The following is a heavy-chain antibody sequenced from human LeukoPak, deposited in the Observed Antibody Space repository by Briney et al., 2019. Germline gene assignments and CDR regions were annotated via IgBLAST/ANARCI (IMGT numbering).Heavy chain of an antibody. CDR3: AREGAVANYYYGLDV. J-gene: IGHJ6*02. CDR1: GFTFSSSD. D-gene: IGHD6-19*01. V-gene: IGHV3-48*03. CDR2: ISSSGSTI. Sequence: GGSLRLSCAASGFTFSSSDMNWVRQAPGKGLVWVSYISSSGSTIHYADSVKGRFTISRDNAKNSLYLQMNSLRAEDTAVYYCAREGAVANYYYGLDVWGQGTTVTVSS.